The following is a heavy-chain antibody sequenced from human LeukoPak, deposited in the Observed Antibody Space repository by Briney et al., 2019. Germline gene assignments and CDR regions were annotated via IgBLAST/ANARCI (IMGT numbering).Heavy chain of an antibody. CDR2: IYASGST. V-gene: IGHV4-61*02. J-gene: IGHJ1*01. D-gene: IGHD3-22*01. CDR3: ASPRGDDSGGYYTWYFHH. CDR1: GGSIRNLNYY. Sequence: SSETLSLTCTVSGGSIRNLNYYWSWIRQPAGKGLEWIGRIYASGSTNYNPSLKSRVTISVGTSKNQFSLKLSSVTAADTAVYFCASPRGDDSGGYYTWYFHHWGQGILVTVSS.